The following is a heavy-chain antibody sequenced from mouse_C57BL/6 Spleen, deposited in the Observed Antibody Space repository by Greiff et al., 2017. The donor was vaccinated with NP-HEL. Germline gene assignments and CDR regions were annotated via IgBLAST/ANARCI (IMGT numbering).Heavy chain of an antibody. CDR3: ARGRGGYAMDY. Sequence: VQLQQPGAELVRPGSSVKLSCKASGYTFTSYWMHWVKQRPIQGLEWIGNIDPSDSETHYNQKFKDKATLTVDKSSSTAYMQLSSLTSEDSAVYVCARGRGGYAMDYWGQGTSVTASS. J-gene: IGHJ4*01. CDR1: GYTFTSYW. CDR2: IDPSDSET. V-gene: IGHV1-52*01.